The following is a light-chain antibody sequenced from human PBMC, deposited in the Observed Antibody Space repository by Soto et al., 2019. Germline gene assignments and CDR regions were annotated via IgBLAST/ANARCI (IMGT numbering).Light chain of an antibody. J-gene: IGKJ1*01. CDR2: GAS. Sequence: EIVMTQSPATPSVSPGERATLSCRASQRVSSNLAWYQQKPCQAPRLLIYGASTRATGIPARFSGSGSGTEFTLTISRLQSEDFAVYYCQQYNNWPRTFGQGTKVELK. CDR1: QRVSSN. V-gene: IGKV3-15*01. CDR3: QQYNNWPRT.